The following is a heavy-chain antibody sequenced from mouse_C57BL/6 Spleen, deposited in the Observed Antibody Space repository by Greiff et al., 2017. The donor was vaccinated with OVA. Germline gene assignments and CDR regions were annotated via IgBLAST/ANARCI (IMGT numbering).Heavy chain of an antibody. CDR2: INPSNGGA. D-gene: IGHD2-5*01. V-gene: IGHV1-53*01. CDR1: GYTFTSYW. CDR3: ARSKPSYCSNYVVDY. Sequence: QVQLQQPGTELVKPGASVKLSCKASGYTFTSYWMHWVKQRPGQGLGWVGNINPSNGGANYNEQFKSNATLTVDKSSSTAYMQLSSLTSEDSAVYYCARSKPSYCSNYVVDYWGKGTTLTVSS. J-gene: IGHJ2*01.